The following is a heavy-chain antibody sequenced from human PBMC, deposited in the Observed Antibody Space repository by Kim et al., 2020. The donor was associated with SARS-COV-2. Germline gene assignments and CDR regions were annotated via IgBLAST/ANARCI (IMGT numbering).Heavy chain of an antibody. V-gene: IGHV1-2*02. J-gene: IGHJ4*02. D-gene: IGHD5-18*01. CDR3: AREMRGYSYGHDY. Sequence: CAQKFQGRVTMTRDTSISTAYMELSRLRSDDTAVYYCAREMRGYSYGHDYWGQGTLVTVSS.